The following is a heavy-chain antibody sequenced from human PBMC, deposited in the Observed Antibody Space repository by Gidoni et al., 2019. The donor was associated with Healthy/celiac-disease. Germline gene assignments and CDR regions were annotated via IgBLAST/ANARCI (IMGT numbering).Heavy chain of an antibody. CDR3: TTVTHGDY. Sequence: QVQLVESGGGVVQPGRSLRLSFAASGFTFSSYGMPWVRQAPGKGLEWVAVISYDGSNKYYADSVKGRFTISRDNSKNTLYLQMNSLRAEDTAVYYCTTVTHGDYWGQGTLVTVSS. D-gene: IGHD4-17*01. CDR2: ISYDGSNK. CDR1: GFTFSSYG. V-gene: IGHV3-30*03. J-gene: IGHJ4*02.